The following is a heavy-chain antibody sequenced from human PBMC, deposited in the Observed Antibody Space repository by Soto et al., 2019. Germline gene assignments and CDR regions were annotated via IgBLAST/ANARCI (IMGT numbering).Heavy chain of an antibody. V-gene: IGHV1-18*04. J-gene: IGHJ4*02. D-gene: IGHD2-2*02. CDR3: ARDHCSSSSCYSVVAY. CDR1: GYIFTSYG. CDR2: ISGYNGNT. Sequence: QVQLVQSGAEVKKPGSSVKVSCKASGYIFTSYGVSWVRQAPGQGLEWMGWISGYNGNTNYAQKVQGRVTVTTDTSTSTVYMELRSLRSDDTAVYYCARDHCSSSSCYSVVAYWGQGTLVTVSS.